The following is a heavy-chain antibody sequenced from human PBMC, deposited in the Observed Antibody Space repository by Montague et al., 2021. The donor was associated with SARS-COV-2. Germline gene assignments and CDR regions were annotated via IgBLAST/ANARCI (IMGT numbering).Heavy chain of an antibody. CDR3: ARDPFYYDILTGYIYPAYYYYYGMDV. J-gene: IGHJ6*02. D-gene: IGHD3-9*01. Sequence: SRRLSFSASGFTFSSYAMHWVRQAPGKGLEWVAVISYDGSNKYYADSVKGRFTISRDNSKNTLYLQMKSLRAEDTAVYYCARDPFYYDILTGYIYPAYYYYYGMDVGGQGTTVTVSS. CDR2: ISYDGSNK. CDR1: GFTFSSYA. V-gene: IGHV3-30-3*01.